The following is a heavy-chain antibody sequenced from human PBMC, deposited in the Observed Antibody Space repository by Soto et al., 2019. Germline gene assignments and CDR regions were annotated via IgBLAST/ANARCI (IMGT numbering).Heavy chain of an antibody. CDR1: GYTFTSYD. CDR2: MNPNSGNT. D-gene: IGHD3-10*01. V-gene: IGHV1-8*01. J-gene: IGHJ6*03. Sequence: EASVKVSCKASGYTFTSYDINWVRQATGQGLEWMGWMNPNSGNTGYAQKFQGRVTMTRNTSISTAYMELSSLRSEDTAVYYCARGKVLLWFGELFPDYYYYYMDVWGKGTTVTVSS. CDR3: ARGKVLLWFGELFPDYYYYYMDV.